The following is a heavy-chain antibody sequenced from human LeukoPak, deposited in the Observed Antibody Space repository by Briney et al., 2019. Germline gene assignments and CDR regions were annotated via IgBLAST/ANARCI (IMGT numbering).Heavy chain of an antibody. Sequence: PGGSLRLSCAASGFTFSSYGMHWVRQAPGKGLGWVAVISYDGSNKYYADSVKGRFTISRDNSKNTLYLQMNSLRAEDTAVYYCAKDNNHSCGPYYYYGMDVWGQGTTVTVSS. V-gene: IGHV3-30*18. CDR1: GFTFSSYG. D-gene: IGHD5-18*01. CDR2: ISYDGSNK. CDR3: AKDNNHSCGPYYYYGMDV. J-gene: IGHJ6*02.